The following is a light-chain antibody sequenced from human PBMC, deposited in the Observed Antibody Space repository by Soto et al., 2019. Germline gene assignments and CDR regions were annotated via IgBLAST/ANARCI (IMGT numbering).Light chain of an antibody. CDR1: ESISSW. J-gene: IGKJ5*01. V-gene: IGKV1-5*01. CDR2: DAS. Sequence: DGHMCQSPYTLSASVGKRVAITCRASESISSWLAWYQQKPGKAPKFLIYDASSLKSGVPSSFSGSGSGTDFTLTISSLQPDAFATYYCQQYKSYSITFGLGTRLEIK. CDR3: QQYKSYSIT.